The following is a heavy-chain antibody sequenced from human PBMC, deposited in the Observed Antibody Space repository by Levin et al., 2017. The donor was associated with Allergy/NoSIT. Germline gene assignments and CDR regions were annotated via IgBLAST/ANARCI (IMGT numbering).Heavy chain of an antibody. CDR1: GFTFSNYA. D-gene: IGHD1-26*01. CDR2: ISYDGSGK. CDR3: ALQRSPGIVDATMGFDY. Sequence: PGGSLRLSCAASGFTFSNYAMHWVRQAPGKGPEWVAVISYDGSGKYYADSVKGRFTISRDNSKNTLYLQVNSLKPEDTAVYYCALQRSPGIVDATMGFDYGGQGPLVPVSS. J-gene: IGHJ4*02. V-gene: IGHV3-30-3*01.